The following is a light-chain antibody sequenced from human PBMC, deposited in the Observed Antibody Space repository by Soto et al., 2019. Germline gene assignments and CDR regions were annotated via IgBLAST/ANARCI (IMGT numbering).Light chain of an antibody. V-gene: IGKV1-5*01. J-gene: IGKJ1*01. CDR3: QQYTKYPWT. CDR1: QSISSW. CDR2: DVS. Sequence: DIQMTQSPPTLSASVGDRDTITCRASQSISSWLAWYQQRPGKAPNLLIYDVSSLESGVPSRFSGSGSRTEFTLTISSLQPDDFPTNYCQQYTKYPWTFDQGTKVEI.